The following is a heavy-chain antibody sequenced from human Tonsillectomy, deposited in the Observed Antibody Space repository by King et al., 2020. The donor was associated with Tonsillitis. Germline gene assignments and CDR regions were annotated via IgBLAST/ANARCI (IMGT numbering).Heavy chain of an antibody. CDR3: ASTYYDILTGYEWFDP. D-gene: IGHD3-9*01. CDR2: IYHSGST. V-gene: IGHV4-30-2*01. J-gene: IGHJ5*02. CDR1: GGSISSGGYS. Sequence: QLQESGSGLVKPSQTLSLTCAVSGGSISSGGYSWSWIRQPPGKGLEWIGYIYHSGSTYYNPSLKSRVTISVDRSKNQFSLKLSSVTAAETAVYYCASTYYDILTGYEWFDPWGQGTLVTVSS.